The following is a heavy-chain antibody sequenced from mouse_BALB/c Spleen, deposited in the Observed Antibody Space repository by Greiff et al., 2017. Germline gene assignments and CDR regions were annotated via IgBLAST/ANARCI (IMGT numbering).Heavy chain of an antibody. J-gene: IGHJ2*01. CDR2: ISSGGGST. D-gene: IGHD1-1*01. CDR1: GFAFSSYD. CDR3: ARHPLIYYYEVDY. V-gene: IGHV5-12-1*01. Sequence: EVQRVESGGGLVKPGGSLKLSCAASGFAFSSYDMSWVRQTPEKRLEWVAYISSGGGSTYYPDTVKGRFTISRDNAKNTLYLQMSSLKSEDTAMYYCARHPLIYYYEVDYWGQGTTLTVSS.